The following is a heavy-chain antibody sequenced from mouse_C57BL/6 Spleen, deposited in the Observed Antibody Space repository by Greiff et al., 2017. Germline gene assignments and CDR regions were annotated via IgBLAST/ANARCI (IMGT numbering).Heavy chain of an antibody. CDR1: GYTFTDYN. CDR3: ARVDYGRSPGAMDY. CDR2: INPNNGGT. J-gene: IGHJ4*01. Sequence: EVQLVESGPELVKPGASVKIPCKASGYTFTDYNMDWVKQSHGKSLEWIGDINPNNGGTIYNQKFKGKATLTVDKSSSTAYMELRSLTSEDTAVYYCARVDYGRSPGAMDYWGQGTSVTVSS. D-gene: IGHD1-1*01. V-gene: IGHV1-18*01.